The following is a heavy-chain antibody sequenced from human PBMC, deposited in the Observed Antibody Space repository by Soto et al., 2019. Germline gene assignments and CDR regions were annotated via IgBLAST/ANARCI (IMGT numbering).Heavy chain of an antibody. J-gene: IGHJ5*02. D-gene: IGHD5-12*01. CDR3: ARDSVEMAKIFDNGLEP. CDR2: ISVYNGKA. V-gene: IGHV1-18*01. Sequence: ASVKVSCKTSGYTFTSFGISWVRQAPGQGLEWMGWISVYNGKANYAQNLQGRVTMTTDTSTSTAYMELKSLRSDDTAVYYCARDSVEMAKIFDNGLEPWGQGTLVTVSS. CDR1: GYTFTSFG.